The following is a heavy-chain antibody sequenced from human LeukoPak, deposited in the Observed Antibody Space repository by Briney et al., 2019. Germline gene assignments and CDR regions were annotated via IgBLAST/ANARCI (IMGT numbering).Heavy chain of an antibody. D-gene: IGHD3-22*01. V-gene: IGHV3-23*01. J-gene: IGHJ4*02. CDR3: AKSPAKSTYYYDSCGNIY. CDR1: GFTFSSYA. Sequence: GGSLRLSCAASGFTFSSYAMSWVRQAPGKGLEWVSAISGSGGSTYYADSVKGRFTISRDNSKNTLYLQMNSLRAEDTAVYYCAKSPAKSTYYYDSCGNIYWGQGTLVTVSS. CDR2: ISGSGGST.